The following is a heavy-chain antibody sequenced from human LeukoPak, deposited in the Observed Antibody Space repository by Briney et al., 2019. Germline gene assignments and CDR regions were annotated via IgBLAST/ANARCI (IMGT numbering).Heavy chain of an antibody. CDR2: INPNSGGT. V-gene: IGHV1-2*02. CDR3: ARGVDYAPDY. CDR1: GYTFTGYY. Sequence: ASVKVSCKASGYTFTGYYMHWVRQAPGQGLEWMGWINPNSGGTNYAQKFQGRVTMTRDTSTSTVYMELSSLRSEDTAVYYCARGVDYAPDYWGQGTLVTVSS. J-gene: IGHJ4*02. D-gene: IGHD4-17*01.